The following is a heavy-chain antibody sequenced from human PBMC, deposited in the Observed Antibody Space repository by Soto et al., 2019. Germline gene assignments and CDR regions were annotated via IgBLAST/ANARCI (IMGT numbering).Heavy chain of an antibody. V-gene: IGHV3-30*18. Sequence: QVQLVESGGGVVQPGRSLRLSCAASGFTFSSYGMHWVRQAPGKGLEWVAVISYDGSNKYYADSVKGRFTISRDNSKNTLYLQMNSLRAEDTAVYYCAKSLSLVFRYYYGMDVWGHGTTVTVSS. CDR3: AKSLSLVFRYYYGMDV. J-gene: IGHJ6*02. D-gene: IGHD6-13*01. CDR2: ISYDGSNK. CDR1: GFTFSSYG.